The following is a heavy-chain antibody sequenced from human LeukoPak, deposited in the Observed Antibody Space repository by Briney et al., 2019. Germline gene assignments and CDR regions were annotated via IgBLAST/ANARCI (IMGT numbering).Heavy chain of an antibody. CDR2: INHSGST. J-gene: IGHJ4*02. CDR3: ARGRSSGWFPFDY. Sequence: PSEPLSLTCAVYGGSFSGYYWSWIRQPPGKGLEWVGEINHSGSTNYNPSLKSRVTISVDTSNNQFSLKLSSVTAADTAVYYCARGRSSGWFPFDYWGQGTLVTVSS. V-gene: IGHV4-34*01. CDR1: GGSFSGYY. D-gene: IGHD6-19*01.